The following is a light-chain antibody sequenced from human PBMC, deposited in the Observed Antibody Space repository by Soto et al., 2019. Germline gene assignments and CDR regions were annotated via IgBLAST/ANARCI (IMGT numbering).Light chain of an antibody. CDR2: NAS. Sequence: EIVLTQSPGTLSLSPGERVTLSCRASQSVGNNYLGWYQQKPGQAPRLLIFNASRRPTGISDRFSGSGSGTDFTLTISRLEPEDFAMYYCHQYANSPQTFGQGTRLEIK. V-gene: IGKV3-20*01. CDR3: HQYANSPQT. CDR1: QSVGNNY. J-gene: IGKJ5*01.